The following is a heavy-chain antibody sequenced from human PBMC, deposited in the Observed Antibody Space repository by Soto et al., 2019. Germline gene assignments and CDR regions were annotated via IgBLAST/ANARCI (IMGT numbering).Heavy chain of an antibody. CDR1: AYTFTNYG. J-gene: IGHJ4*01. D-gene: IGHD6-13*01. Sequence: ASVKVSCKASAYTFTNYGISWVRQAPGQGLEWMGWISAYNGNINYAQKFRGRVTMTTDTSTSSAYLEVRSLRSDDTAVYYCARSGSSWNLREFDYWGQ. CDR2: ISAYNGNI. V-gene: IGHV1-18*01. CDR3: ARSGSSWNLREFDY.